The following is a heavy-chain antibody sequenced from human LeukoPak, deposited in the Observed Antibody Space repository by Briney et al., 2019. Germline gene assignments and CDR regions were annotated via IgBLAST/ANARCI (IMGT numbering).Heavy chain of an antibody. Sequence: PGGSLRLSCAASGFTFSSYAMSWVRQAPGEGLEWVSSISYRGGGTYYADSVKGRFTISRDNSKNTLYLQMNSLRAEDTAVYSCARDYGDRLFDYWGQGTLVTVSS. D-gene: IGHD4-17*01. CDR2: ISYRGGGT. CDR3: ARDYGDRLFDY. V-gene: IGHV3-23*01. J-gene: IGHJ4*02. CDR1: GFTFSSYA.